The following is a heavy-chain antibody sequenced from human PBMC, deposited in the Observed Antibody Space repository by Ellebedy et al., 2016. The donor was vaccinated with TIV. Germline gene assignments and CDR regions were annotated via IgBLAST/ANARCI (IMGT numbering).Heavy chain of an antibody. CDR3: ARDCYSSSWSFDY. CDR2: ISYDGSNK. Sequence: GESLKISCAASGFTFSSYAMHWVRQAPGKGLEWVAVISYDGSNKYYADSVKGRFTISRDNSKNTLYLQRNSLRAEDTAVYYCARDCYSSSWSFDYWGQGTLVTVSS. V-gene: IGHV3-30-3*01. CDR1: GFTFSSYA. J-gene: IGHJ4*02. D-gene: IGHD6-13*01.